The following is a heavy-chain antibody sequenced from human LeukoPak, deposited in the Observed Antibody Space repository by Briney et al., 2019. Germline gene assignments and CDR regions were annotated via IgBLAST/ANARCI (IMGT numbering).Heavy chain of an antibody. Sequence: GGSLRLSCAASGFTFSGRWMSWVRQAPGKGPEWVANIKQDGSENHYVDSVKGRFTISRDNAKNSLYLQMNSLRVEDTAVYYCALYTYGYSFDYWGQGALVIVSS. V-gene: IGHV3-7*03. CDR1: GFTFSGRW. CDR2: IKQDGSEN. J-gene: IGHJ4*02. D-gene: IGHD3-10*01. CDR3: ALYTYGYSFDY.